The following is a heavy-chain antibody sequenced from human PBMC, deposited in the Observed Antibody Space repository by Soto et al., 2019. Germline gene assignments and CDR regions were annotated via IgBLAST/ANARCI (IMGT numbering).Heavy chain of an antibody. Sequence: PSDTLSLTCTVSGGSISSGDYYWGWIRQPPGKGLEWIGYIYYSGSTYYNPSLKSRVTISVDTSKNQFSLKLSSVTAADTAVYYCARGRTEAGYYYGSGSSWFDPWGQGXLVTVYS. D-gene: IGHD3-10*01. CDR2: IYYSGST. J-gene: IGHJ5*02. CDR1: GGSISSGDYY. CDR3: ARGRTEAGYYYGSGSSWFDP. V-gene: IGHV4-30-4*02.